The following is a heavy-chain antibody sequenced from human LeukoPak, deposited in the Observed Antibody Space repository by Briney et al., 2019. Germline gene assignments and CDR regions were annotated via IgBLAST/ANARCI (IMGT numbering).Heavy chain of an antibody. J-gene: IGHJ4*02. CDR2: INPNSGGT. CDR3: ARGRAQAGELRYYFDY. D-gene: IGHD1-26*01. CDR1: GYTFTGYY. V-gene: IGHV1-2*04. Sequence: GASVKVSCKASGYTFTGYYMHWVRQAPGQGLEWMGRINPNSGGTNYAQKFQGWVTMTRDTSISTAYMELSRLRSDDTAVYYCARGRAQAGELRYYFDYWGQGTLVTVSS.